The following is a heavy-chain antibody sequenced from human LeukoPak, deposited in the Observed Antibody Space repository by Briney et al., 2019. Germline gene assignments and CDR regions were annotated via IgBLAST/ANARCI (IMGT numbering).Heavy chain of an antibody. D-gene: IGHD1-26*01. V-gene: IGHV1-2*02. CDR3: ARDFSRIVGASLGY. J-gene: IGHJ4*02. CDR1: GYTFTGYY. CDR2: INPNSGGT. Sequence: ASVKVSCKASGYTFTGYYMHWVRQAPGQGLEWMGWINPNSGGTNYVQKFQGRVTMTRDTSISTAYMELSRLRSDDTAVYYCARDFSRIVGASLGYWGQGTLVTVSS.